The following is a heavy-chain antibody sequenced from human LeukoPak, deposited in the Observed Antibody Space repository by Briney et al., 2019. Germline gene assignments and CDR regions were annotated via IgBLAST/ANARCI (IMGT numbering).Heavy chain of an antibody. CDR2: INPNSGGT. D-gene: IGHD3-16*01. Sequence: GASVKVSCKASGYTFTGYYMHWVRQAPGQGLEWMGWINPNSGGTNYAQKFQGRVTMTRDASISAAYMELSRLTSDDTAMYYCARVRVGEDLDYWGQGTLVTVSS. V-gene: IGHV1-2*02. CDR1: GYTFTGYY. J-gene: IGHJ4*02. CDR3: ARVRVGEDLDY.